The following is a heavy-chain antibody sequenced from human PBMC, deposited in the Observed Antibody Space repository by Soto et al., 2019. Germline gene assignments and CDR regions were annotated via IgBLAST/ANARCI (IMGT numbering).Heavy chain of an antibody. J-gene: IGHJ6*02. Sequence: SVKVSCKASGGTFSSYAISWVRQAPGQGLEWMGGIIPIFGTANYAQKFQGRVTITADKSTSTAYMELSSLRSEDTAVYYCARDPSVRDCSSTSCYNLYYYGMDVWGQGTTVTVSS. V-gene: IGHV1-69*06. CDR3: ARDPSVRDCSSTSCYNLYYYGMDV. CDR2: IIPIFGTA. D-gene: IGHD2-2*02. CDR1: GGTFSSYA.